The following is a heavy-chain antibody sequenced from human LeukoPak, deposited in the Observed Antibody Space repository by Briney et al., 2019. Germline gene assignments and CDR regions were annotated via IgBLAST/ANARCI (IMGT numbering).Heavy chain of an antibody. CDR2: IHHSGST. D-gene: IGHD1-26*01. Sequence: SETLSLTCAVYGGLFSGFYWSWIRQPPGEGLEWIAEIHHSGSTNYNPSLKSRVTISVDTSKNQFSLKLSSVTAADTAVYYCARPIVDWELLGRAFDIWGHGTMVTVSS. V-gene: IGHV4-34*01. CDR1: GGLFSGFY. J-gene: IGHJ3*02. CDR3: ARPIVDWELLGRAFDI.